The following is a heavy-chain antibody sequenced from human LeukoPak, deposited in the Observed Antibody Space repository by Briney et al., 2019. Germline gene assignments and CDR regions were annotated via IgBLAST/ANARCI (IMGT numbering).Heavy chain of an antibody. CDR1: GFTFSSYE. J-gene: IGHJ6*02. CDR3: ARRHRVATIYYGMDV. CDR2: ISSSGSTI. D-gene: IGHD5-12*01. V-gene: IGHV3-48*03. Sequence: PGGSLRLSCAASGFTFSSYEMNWVRQAPGKGLEWVSYISSSGSTIYYADSVKGRFTISRDNAKNLLYLQMNSLRAEDTAVYYCARRHRVATIYYGMDVWGQGTTVTVSS.